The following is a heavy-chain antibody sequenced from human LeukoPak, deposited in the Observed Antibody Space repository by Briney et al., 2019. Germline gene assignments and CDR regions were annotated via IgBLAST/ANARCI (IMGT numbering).Heavy chain of an antibody. CDR2: IYYIGST. J-gene: IGHJ4*02. D-gene: IGHD6-13*01. V-gene: IGHV4-59*01. CDR1: GGSFSSDY. CDR3: ARGEGSSWRFDY. Sequence: PSETVSLTCTASGGSFSSDYWSWIRQPPGKGLEWMGYIYYIGSTNYDPSLKSRITISVVTSKSHFPLRLSSVTAADTAVYYCARGEGSSWRFDYWGQGTLVTVSS.